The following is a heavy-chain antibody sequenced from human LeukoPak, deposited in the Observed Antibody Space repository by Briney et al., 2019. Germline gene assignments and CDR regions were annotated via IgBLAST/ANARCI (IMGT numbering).Heavy chain of an antibody. V-gene: IGHV3-21*01. D-gene: IGHD3-16*01. Sequence: GGSLRLSCAASGFTFSNYNMNWVRQAPGKGLEWVSSISFSGSYIYYADSLKGRFTISRDNAKNSLFLQMNSLRAEDTAVYFCAKSTRAVMAMMDVWGKGTTVTVSS. CDR2: ISFSGSYI. CDR1: GFTFSNYN. CDR3: AKSTRAVMAMMDV. J-gene: IGHJ6*04.